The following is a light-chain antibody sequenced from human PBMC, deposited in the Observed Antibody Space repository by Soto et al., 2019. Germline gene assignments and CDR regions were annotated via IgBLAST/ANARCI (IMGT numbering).Light chain of an antibody. V-gene: IGKV1-27*01. Sequence: DIQMTQSPSSLSASVGDRVTITCRASQGIANYLAWYQQKPGKVPKLLINAASTLQSGVPSRFSGSGFGTDFTLTISSLQPEDVATYYCQKYNSASTFGQVTKVEIK. J-gene: IGKJ1*01. CDR3: QKYNSAST. CDR2: AAS. CDR1: QGIANY.